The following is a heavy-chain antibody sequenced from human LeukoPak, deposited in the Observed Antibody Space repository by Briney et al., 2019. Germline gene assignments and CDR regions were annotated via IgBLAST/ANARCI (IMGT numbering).Heavy chain of an antibody. CDR2: ISGNGGST. CDR1: GFTFSSYA. D-gene: IGHD3-22*01. CDR3: AKGIAYYYDSSDY. Sequence: PGGSLRLSCAASGFTFSSYAMSWVRQAPGKGLEWVSAISGNGGSTYYADSVKGRFTISRDNSKNTLYLQMNSLRAEDTAVYYCAKGIAYYYDSSDYWGQGTLVTVSS. V-gene: IGHV3-23*01. J-gene: IGHJ4*02.